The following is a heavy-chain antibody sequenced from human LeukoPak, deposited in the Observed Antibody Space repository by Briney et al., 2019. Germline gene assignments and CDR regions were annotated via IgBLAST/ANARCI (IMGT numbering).Heavy chain of an antibody. CDR3: ALGLRSGYYSFDF. CDR2: IYPGDSDT. V-gene: IGHV5-51*01. J-gene: IGHJ4*02. D-gene: IGHD3-3*01. CDR1: GYTFTRYW. Sequence: GESLKISCKGSGYTFTRYWIGWVRQMPGKGLEWMGIIYPGDSDTRYSPSFQGQVSISADKSISTTYLQWSSLKASDTAMYFCALGLRSGYYSFDFWGQGTLVTVSS.